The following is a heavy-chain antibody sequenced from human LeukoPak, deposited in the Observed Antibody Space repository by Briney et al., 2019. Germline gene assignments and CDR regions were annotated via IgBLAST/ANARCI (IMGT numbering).Heavy chain of an antibody. CDR2: LYYSGST. CDR1: GGSISSYS. V-gene: IGHV4-39*01. Sequence: SETLSLTCTVSGGSISSYSWGWIRQPPGKGLEWIGSLYYSGSTHYSPSLKSRVTISVDTSKNQFSLNLSSVTAADTAMYYCARQNPLNWFDPWGQGTLVTVSS. CDR3: ARQNPLNWFDP. J-gene: IGHJ5*02.